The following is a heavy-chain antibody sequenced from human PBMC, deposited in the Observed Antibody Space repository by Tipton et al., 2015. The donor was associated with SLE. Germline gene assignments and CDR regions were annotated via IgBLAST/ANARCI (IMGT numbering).Heavy chain of an antibody. D-gene: IGHD2-8*01. V-gene: IGHV4-59*01. CDR1: GGSISSYY. CDR3: ARDEEWSPFGMSGMDV. Sequence: TLSLTCTVSGGSISSYYWSWIRQPPGKGLEWIGYIYYSGSTNYNPSLKSRVTISVDTSKNQFSLKLSSVTAADTAVYYCARDEEWSPFGMSGMDVWGQGTTVTVSS. J-gene: IGHJ6*02. CDR2: IYYSGST.